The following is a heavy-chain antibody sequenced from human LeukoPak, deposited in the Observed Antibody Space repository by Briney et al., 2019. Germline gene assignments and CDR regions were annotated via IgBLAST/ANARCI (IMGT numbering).Heavy chain of an antibody. Sequence: PSETLSLTCTVSGGSISSSSYYWGWIRQPPGKGLEWIGIIYYSGSTYYNPPLKSRVTISEDTSKNQFSLKLRSVTAADTAVYYCARGPRFGELLWHWFDPWGQGTLVTVSS. CDR2: IYYSGST. J-gene: IGHJ5*02. V-gene: IGHV4-39*07. CDR1: GGSISSSSYY. CDR3: ARGPRFGELLWHWFDP. D-gene: IGHD3-10*01.